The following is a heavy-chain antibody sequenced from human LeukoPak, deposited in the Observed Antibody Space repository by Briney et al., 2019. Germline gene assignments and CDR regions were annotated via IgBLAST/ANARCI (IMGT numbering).Heavy chain of an antibody. Sequence: GRSLRLSCAAPGFSFRNYGMHCVRQAPGKGLEWVAVISDDGSYKNYADSVKGRFTISRDNSNNTLYLQMNSLRAEDTAVYYCAKDRDTTSSGTFDYWGQGTLVTVSS. V-gene: IGHV3-30*18. D-gene: IGHD6-13*01. CDR1: GFSFRNYG. J-gene: IGHJ4*02. CDR3: AKDRDTTSSGTFDY. CDR2: ISDDGSYK.